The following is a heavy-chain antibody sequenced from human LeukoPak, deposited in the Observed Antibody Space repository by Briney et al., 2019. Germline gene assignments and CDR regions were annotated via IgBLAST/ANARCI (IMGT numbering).Heavy chain of an antibody. V-gene: IGHV1-69*06. J-gene: IGHJ4*02. Sequence: ASVKVSCKASGGTFSSYAISWVRQAPGQGLEWMGGIIPIFGTANYAQKFQGRVTITADKSTSTAYMELSSLRSEDTAVYYCARIGLGSSWHRDYWGQGTLVTVSS. CDR3: ARIGLGSSWHRDY. CDR2: IIPIFGTA. CDR1: GGTFSSYA. D-gene: IGHD6-13*01.